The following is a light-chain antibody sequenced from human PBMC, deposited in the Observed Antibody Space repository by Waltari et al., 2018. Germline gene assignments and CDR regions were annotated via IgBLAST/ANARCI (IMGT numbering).Light chain of an antibody. CDR2: EDN. CDR1: ALPRTH. CDR3: YSTDSGGDHRGV. V-gene: IGLV3-10*01. Sequence: SYELTQPPAVSVSPGPTARINCSGSALPRTHAYWYHQKSGQVPLLVIYEDNRRPSGIPERFSGSSSGTKTTLTITGAQADDEGDYYCYSTDSGGDHRGVFGGGTRLTVL. J-gene: IGLJ3*02.